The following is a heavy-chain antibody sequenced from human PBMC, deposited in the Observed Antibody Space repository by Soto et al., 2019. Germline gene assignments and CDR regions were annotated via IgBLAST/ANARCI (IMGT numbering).Heavy chain of an antibody. Sequence: QITLKESGPTLVKPTQTLTLTCTFSGFSLSTSGVGVGWIRQPPGKALEWLALIYWDDDKRYSPSLKSRLTITKDTPKNQVVLTMTNMDPVDTATYYCAHTTSRVVVVVHGYYFDYWRQGTLVTASS. CDR2: IYWDDDK. CDR1: GFSLSTSGVG. CDR3: AHTTSRVVVVVHGYYFDY. V-gene: IGHV2-5*02. J-gene: IGHJ4*02. D-gene: IGHD2-15*01.